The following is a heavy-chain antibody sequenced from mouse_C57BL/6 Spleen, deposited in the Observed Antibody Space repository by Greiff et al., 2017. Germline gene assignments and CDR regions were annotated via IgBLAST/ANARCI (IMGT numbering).Heavy chain of an antibody. D-gene: IGHD1-1*01. CDR1: GYTFTSYW. J-gene: IGHJ4*01. Sequence: QVQLKQPGAELVMPGASVKLSCKASGYTFTSYWMHWVKQRPGQGLEWIGEIDPSDSYTNYNQKFKGKSTLTVDKSSSTAYMQLSSLTSEDSAVYYCARSDTTVVDAMDYWGQGTSVTVSS. V-gene: IGHV1-69*01. CDR2: IDPSDSYT. CDR3: ARSDTTVVDAMDY.